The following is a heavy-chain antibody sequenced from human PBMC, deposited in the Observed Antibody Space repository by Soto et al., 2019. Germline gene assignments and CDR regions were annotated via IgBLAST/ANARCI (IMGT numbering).Heavy chain of an antibody. CDR2: IHHTGSTT. D-gene: IGHD2-8*01. CDR1: GGSISTNDW. Sequence: QVQLQESGPGLVKPSETLSLTCAVSGGSISTNDWWTWVRQPPGKGLEWIGDIHHTGSTTNYSPSVQSRVTVSIGKSETQFSLRLTSVTAADTAVYYCATRDCTNNVCHFPWGQGTLVTVSS. J-gene: IGHJ5*02. CDR3: ATRDCTNNVCHFP. V-gene: IGHV4-4*02.